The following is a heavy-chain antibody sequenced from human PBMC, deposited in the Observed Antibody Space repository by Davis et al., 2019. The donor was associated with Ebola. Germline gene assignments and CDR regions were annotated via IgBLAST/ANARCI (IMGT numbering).Heavy chain of an antibody. V-gene: IGHV3-53*01. CDR3: ARGDGYNFWATDS. D-gene: IGHD5-24*01. Sequence: GGSLRLSCAASGFTVSSHYVSWVRQAPGKGPEWVSGIYPGGNTYYGDSVRGRFTISRDNSKDTLYLQMNSLRAEDTAVYYCARGDGYNFWATDSWGQGTLVTVSS. CDR2: IYPGGNT. CDR1: GFTVSSHY. J-gene: IGHJ5*02.